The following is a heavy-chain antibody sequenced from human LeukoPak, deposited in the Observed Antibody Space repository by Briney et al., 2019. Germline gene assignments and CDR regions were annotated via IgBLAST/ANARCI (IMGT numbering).Heavy chain of an antibody. V-gene: IGHV1-2*02. CDR2: INPNSGGT. CDR3: ARHDYNPNWYFDL. CDR1: GYTFTGYY. D-gene: IGHD4-11*01. Sequence: GASVKVSCKASGYTFTGYYMHWVRQAPGQGLEWMGWINPNSGGTNYAQKFQGRVTMARDTSISTAYMELSRLRSDDTAVYYCARHDYNPNWYFDLWGRGTLVTVSS. J-gene: IGHJ2*01.